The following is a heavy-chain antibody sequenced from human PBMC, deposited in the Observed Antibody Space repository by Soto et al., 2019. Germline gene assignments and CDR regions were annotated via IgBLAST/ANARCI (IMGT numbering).Heavy chain of an antibody. V-gene: IGHV3-23*01. J-gene: IGHJ6*02. CDR2: ISGSGGST. CDR1: GLTFSSYA. Sequence: GGSLRLSCAASGLTFSSYAMSWVRQAPGKGLEWVSAISGSGGSTYYADSVKGRFTISRDNSKNTLYLQMNSLRAEDTAVYYCAKDLSANQYGMDVWGQGTTVTVSS. CDR3: AKDLSANQYGMDV.